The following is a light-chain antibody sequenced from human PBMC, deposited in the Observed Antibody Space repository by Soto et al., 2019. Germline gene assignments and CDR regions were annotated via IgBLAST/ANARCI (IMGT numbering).Light chain of an antibody. CDR1: QSVSSTY. CDR2: GAS. J-gene: IGKJ1*01. CDR3: HQYNNWPWT. V-gene: IGKV3-20*01. Sequence: EIVLTQSPGTLSLSPGERATLSCRASQSVSSTYVAWYQQKSGQAPRLLIYGASSRATGIPDRFSGSGSGTDFTLTISRLEPEDFAVYSCHQYNNWPWTFGQGTKVDIK.